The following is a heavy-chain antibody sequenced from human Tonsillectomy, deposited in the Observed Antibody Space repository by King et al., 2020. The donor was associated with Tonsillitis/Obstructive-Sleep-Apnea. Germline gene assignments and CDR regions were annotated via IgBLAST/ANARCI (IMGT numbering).Heavy chain of an antibody. CDR3: AGVSITTNNWFDP. D-gene: IGHD3-16*01. Sequence: VQLVESGPEVKKPGASVKVSCKASGYTFTSYGITWVRQAPGQGLEWLGWIIAYNGNTNYAQKFQGRVTMSTDTSTSTAYMELRSLRSDDTAVYYCAGVSITTNNWFDPWGQGTLVTVSS. CDR2: IIAYNGNT. J-gene: IGHJ5*02. CDR1: GYTFTSYG. V-gene: IGHV1-18*01.